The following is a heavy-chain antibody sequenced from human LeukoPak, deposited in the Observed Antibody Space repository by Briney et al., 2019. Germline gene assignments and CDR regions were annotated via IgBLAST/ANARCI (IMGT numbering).Heavy chain of an antibody. Sequence: PSETLSLTCAVSGGSISGGGYSWSWIRQPPAKGLEWIGYIYQSGSTNYNPSLKSRVTISIDTSKNQFSLKLSSVTAADTAVYYCARSGYSSGWTTLRYYYYGMDVWGQGTTVTVSS. CDR2: IYQSGST. V-gene: IGHV4-30-2*02. J-gene: IGHJ6*02. CDR1: GGSISGGGYS. CDR3: ARSGYSSGWTTLRYYYYGMDV. D-gene: IGHD6-19*01.